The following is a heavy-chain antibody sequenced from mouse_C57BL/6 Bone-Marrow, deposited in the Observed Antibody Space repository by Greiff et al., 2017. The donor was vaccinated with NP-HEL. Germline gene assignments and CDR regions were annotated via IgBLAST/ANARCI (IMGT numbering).Heavy chain of an antibody. CDR3: AREGLYGYDEDYYAMDY. J-gene: IGHJ4*01. CDR1: GYTFTSYW. CDR2: IDPSDSYT. V-gene: IGHV1-59*01. D-gene: IGHD2-2*01. Sequence: QVQLQQPGAELVRPGTSVKLSCKASGYTFTSYWMHWVKQRPGQGLEWIGVIDPSDSYTNYNQKFKGKATLTVDTSSSPAYMQLSSLTSEDSAVYYCAREGLYGYDEDYYAMDYWGQGTSVTVSS.